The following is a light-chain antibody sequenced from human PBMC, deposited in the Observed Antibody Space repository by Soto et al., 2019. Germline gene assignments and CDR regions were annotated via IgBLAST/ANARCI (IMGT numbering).Light chain of an antibody. CDR3: QTWGTGIVV. CDR2: LNSDGSH. J-gene: IGLJ2*01. V-gene: IGLV4-69*01. Sequence: QLVLTQSPSASASLGASVKLTCTLSSGHSSYAIAWHQQQPGKGPRYLMKLNSDGSHNKGDGITDRFSGSSSGTERYLTISSLQSEDEADYYFQTWGTGIVVFGGGTKLTVL. CDR1: SGHSSYA.